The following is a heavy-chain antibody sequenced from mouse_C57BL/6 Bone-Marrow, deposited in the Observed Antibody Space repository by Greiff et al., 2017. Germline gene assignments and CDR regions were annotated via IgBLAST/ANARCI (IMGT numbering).Heavy chain of an antibody. CDR1: GYTFTSYW. V-gene: IGHV1-69*01. Sequence: QVQLQQPGAELVMPGASVKLSCKASGYTFTSYWMHWVKQRPGQGLEWIGEIDPSDSYTNYNQKFKGKSTLTVDKSSSPAYMQLSSLTSEDSAVYYCARRGKITTVVAHWYFDVWGTGTTVTVSS. CDR2: IDPSDSYT. J-gene: IGHJ1*03. D-gene: IGHD1-1*01. CDR3: ARRGKITTVVAHWYFDV.